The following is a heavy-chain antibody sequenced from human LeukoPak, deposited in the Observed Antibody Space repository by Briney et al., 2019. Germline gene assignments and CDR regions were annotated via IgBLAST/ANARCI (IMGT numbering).Heavy chain of an antibody. CDR2: INHSGST. CDR1: GGSFSGYY. CDR3: ARQWLVSPLFDY. V-gene: IGHV4-34*01. D-gene: IGHD6-19*01. Sequence: SETLSLTCAIYGGSFSGYYWSWIRQPPGKGLEWIGEINHSGSTNYNPSLRSRVTVSVHTSKNQLSLKLSSVTAADTAVYYCARQWLVSPLFDYWGQGTLVTVSS. J-gene: IGHJ4*02.